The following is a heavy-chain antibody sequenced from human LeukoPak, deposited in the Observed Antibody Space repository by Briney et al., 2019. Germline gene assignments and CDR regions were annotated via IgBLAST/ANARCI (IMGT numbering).Heavy chain of an antibody. CDR2: ISSSGSTI. Sequence: GGSLRLSCAAPGFTFSSYEMNWVRQAPGKGLEWVSYISSSGSTIYYADSVKGRFTISRDNAKNSLYLQMNSLRAEDTAVYYCARDRGYYGSGSYIAFDYWGQGTLVTVSS. D-gene: IGHD3-10*01. J-gene: IGHJ4*02. CDR3: ARDRGYYGSGSYIAFDY. V-gene: IGHV3-48*03. CDR1: GFTFSSYE.